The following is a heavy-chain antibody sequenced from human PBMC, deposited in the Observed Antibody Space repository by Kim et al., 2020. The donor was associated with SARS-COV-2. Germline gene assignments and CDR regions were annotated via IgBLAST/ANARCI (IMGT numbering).Heavy chain of an antibody. CDR3: TTDISLDY. CDR2: GGTI. Sequence: GGTIYYASPVKGRFTISRDDSKNTLYLQMNSLKTEDTAVYYCTTDISLDYWGQGTLVTVSS. D-gene: IGHD3-3*02. V-gene: IGHV3-15*01. J-gene: IGHJ4*02.